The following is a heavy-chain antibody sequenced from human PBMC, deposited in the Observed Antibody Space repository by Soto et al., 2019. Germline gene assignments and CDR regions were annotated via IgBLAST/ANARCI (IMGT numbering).Heavy chain of an antibody. CDR3: ARAGYGGDCYHPYYFDY. J-gene: IGHJ4*02. CDR1: GGSISSGGYY. CDR2: IYYSGST. V-gene: IGHV4-31*03. Sequence: SETLSLTCTVSGGSISSGGYYWSWIRQHPGKGLEWIGYIYYSGSTYYNPSLKSRVTISVDTSKNQFSLKLSSVTAADTAVYYCARAGYGGDCYHPYYFDYWGQGTLVTVSS. D-gene: IGHD2-21*02.